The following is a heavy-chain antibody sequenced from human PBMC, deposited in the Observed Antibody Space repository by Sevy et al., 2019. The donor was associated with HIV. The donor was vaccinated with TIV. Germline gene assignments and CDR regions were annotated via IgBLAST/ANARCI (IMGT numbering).Heavy chain of an antibody. D-gene: IGHD2-2*01. J-gene: IGHJ4*02. V-gene: IGHV4-30-4*01. Sequence: SETLSLTCTVSGGSISSGDYYWSWIRQPPGKGLEWIGYIYYSGSTYYNPSLKSRVTISVDTSKNQFSLKLSSVTAADTAVYYCAREGDSISISCPIDYWGQGTLVTVS. CDR3: AREGDSISISCPIDY. CDR1: GGSISSGDYY. CDR2: IYYSGST.